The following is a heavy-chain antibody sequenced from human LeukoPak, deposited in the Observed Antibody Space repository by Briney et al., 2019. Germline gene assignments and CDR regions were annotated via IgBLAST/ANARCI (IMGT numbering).Heavy chain of an antibody. J-gene: IGHJ4*02. CDR1: GGSISSYY. Sequence: PSETLSLTXTVSGGSISSYYWSWIRQPPGKGLEWIGYIYYSGSTNYNPSLKSRVTISVDTSKNQFSLKLSSVTAADTAVYYCARVRDYDFWSGPFDYWGQGTLVTVSS. D-gene: IGHD3-3*01. V-gene: IGHV4-59*01. CDR3: ARVRDYDFWSGPFDY. CDR2: IYYSGST.